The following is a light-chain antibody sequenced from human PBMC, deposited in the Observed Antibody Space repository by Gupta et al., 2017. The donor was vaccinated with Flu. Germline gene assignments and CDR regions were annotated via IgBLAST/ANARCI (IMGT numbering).Light chain of an antibody. J-gene: IGKJ2*01. CDR3: QQYYSRPLT. CDR1: QSLLYFSNNKDY. Sequence: DIVMTQSPDSLAVSLGERATINCKSSQSLLYFSNNKDYLAWFQQKPGQPPKLLIYWASTRESGVPDRFRGSGSGTGFTLTISSLQAEDVAVYYCQQYYSRPLTFGQGTKLEIK. V-gene: IGKV4-1*01. CDR2: WAS.